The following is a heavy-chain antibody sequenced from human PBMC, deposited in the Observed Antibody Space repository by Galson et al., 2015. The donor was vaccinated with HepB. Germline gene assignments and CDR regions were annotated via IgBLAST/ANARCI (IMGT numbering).Heavy chain of an antibody. CDR3: ARPYCSSTSCYG. CDR1: GGSFSGYY. D-gene: IGHD2-2*01. V-gene: IGHV4-34*01. Sequence: ETLSLTCAVYGGSFSGYYWSWIRQPPGKGLEWIGEINHSGSTNYNPSLKSRVTISVDTSKNQFSLKLSSVTAADTAVYYCARPYCSSTSCYGWGQGTLVTVSS. CDR2: INHSGST. J-gene: IGHJ4*02.